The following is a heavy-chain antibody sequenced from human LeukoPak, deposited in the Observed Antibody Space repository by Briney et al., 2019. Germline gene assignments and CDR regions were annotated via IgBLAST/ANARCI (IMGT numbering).Heavy chain of an antibody. J-gene: IGHJ6*02. D-gene: IGHD5-18*01. V-gene: IGHV4-59*12. Sequence: SETLSLTCTVSGGSISSYYWSWIRQPPGKGLEWIGYIYYSGSTNYNPSLKSRVTISVDTSKNQFSLKLSSVTAADTAVYYCARDAVQLNPYYYYGMDVWGQGTTVTVSS. CDR3: ARDAVQLNPYYYYGMDV. CDR1: GGSISSYY. CDR2: IYYSGST.